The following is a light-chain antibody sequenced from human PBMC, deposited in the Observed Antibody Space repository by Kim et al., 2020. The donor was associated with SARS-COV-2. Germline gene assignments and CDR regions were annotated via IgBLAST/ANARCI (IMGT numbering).Light chain of an antibody. CDR3: QQSHSTPYT. J-gene: IGKJ2*01. V-gene: IGKV1-39*01. Sequence: APVGDRVTIPCRPSQSVADYLHWYHHKPGKAPNLLIYATSDLQTGVPSRFSGRGSGTDFTLTITSLEPEDFATYYCQQSHSTPYTFGQGTKLEI. CDR1: QSVADY. CDR2: ATS.